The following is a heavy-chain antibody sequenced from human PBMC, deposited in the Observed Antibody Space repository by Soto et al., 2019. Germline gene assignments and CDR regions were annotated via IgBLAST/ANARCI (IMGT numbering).Heavy chain of an antibody. V-gene: IGHV3-23*01. D-gene: IGHD4-17*01. CDR3: AKGWVGGDYDPNWFDP. Sequence: GGSLRLSCAASGSTFRSYAMSWVRQAPGKGLEWVSAISGSGGSTYYADSVKGRFTISRDNSKNTLYLQMNSLRAEDTAVYYCAKGWVGGDYDPNWFDPWGQGTLVTVSS. CDR1: GSTFRSYA. CDR2: ISGSGGST. J-gene: IGHJ5*02.